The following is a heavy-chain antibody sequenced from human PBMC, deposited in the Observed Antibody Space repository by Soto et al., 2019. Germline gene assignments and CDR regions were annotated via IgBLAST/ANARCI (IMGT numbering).Heavy chain of an antibody. D-gene: IGHD3-22*01. CDR3: VKGEYYYDSSGYYPFDY. CDR1: GFTFSSYA. CDR2: ISTHGGST. Sequence: GGSLRLSCSASGFTFSSYAMHWVRQAPGKGLEYVSSISTHGGSTHYADSVKGRFTISRDNSKTTQYLQMSSLRADDTAVYYCVKGEYYYDSSGYYPFDYWGQGTLVTVSS. J-gene: IGHJ4*02. V-gene: IGHV3-64D*06.